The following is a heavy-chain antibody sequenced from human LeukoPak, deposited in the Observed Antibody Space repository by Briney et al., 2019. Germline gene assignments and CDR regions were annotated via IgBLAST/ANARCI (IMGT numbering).Heavy chain of an antibody. CDR1: GGSISSSNYY. Sequence: SETRSLTCIVSGGSISSSNYYWGWIRQPPGKGLEWVGQIYYSGSIYYNPSLKSRVTISVDSSKNQFSLKLISVTAADTAVYYCARRDQTVGSGFDYWGQGTLVTVSS. CDR2: IYYSGSI. V-gene: IGHV4-39*01. CDR3: ARRDQTVGSGFDY. J-gene: IGHJ4*02. D-gene: IGHD3-10*01.